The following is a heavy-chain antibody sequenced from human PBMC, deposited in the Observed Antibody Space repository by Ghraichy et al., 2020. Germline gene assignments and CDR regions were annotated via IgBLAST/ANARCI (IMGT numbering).Heavy chain of an antibody. V-gene: IGHV3-20*04. CDR1: GFTFDEHG. CDR3: ARDSGYYYDTSGYYYGVSHYFDY. D-gene: IGHD3-22*01. CDR2: INWNGGSL. Sequence: LSLTCAASGFTFDEHGMSWVRQVPGKGLEWVAGINWNGGSLGYAGSVKGRFTISRDNAKNSVYLHMNSLSVEDTALYYCARDSGYYYDTSGYYYGVSHYFDYWGQGNLVTVSS. J-gene: IGHJ4*02.